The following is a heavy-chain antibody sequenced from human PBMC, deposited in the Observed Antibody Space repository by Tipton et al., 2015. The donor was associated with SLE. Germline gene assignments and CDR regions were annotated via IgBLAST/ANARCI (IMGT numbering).Heavy chain of an antibody. Sequence: GSLRLSCAASGFTFTDYTMNWVRQTPGKGLEWVSSISGSTTYIYYADSVKGRFTISRDNAKNSLYLQMNSLRAEDTAVYYCARDRYMDVWSKGTTVTVSS. J-gene: IGHJ6*03. CDR3: ARDRYMDV. CDR1: GFTFTDYT. V-gene: IGHV3-21*01. CDR2: ISGSTTYI.